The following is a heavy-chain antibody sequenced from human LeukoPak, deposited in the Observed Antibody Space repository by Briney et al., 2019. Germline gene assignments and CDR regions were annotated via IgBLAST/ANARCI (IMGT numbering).Heavy chain of an antibody. D-gene: IGHD3-10*01. CDR1: GGSFSGYY. J-gene: IGHJ5*02. V-gene: IGHV4-34*01. CDR3: ARGEHGDRWFDP. CDR2: INHSGST. Sequence: SETLSLTCAVYGGSFSGYYWSWIRQPPGKGLEWIGEINHSGSTNYNPSLKSRVTISVDTSKNQFSLQLNSVTPEDTAVYYCARGEHGDRWFDPWGQGTLVTVSS.